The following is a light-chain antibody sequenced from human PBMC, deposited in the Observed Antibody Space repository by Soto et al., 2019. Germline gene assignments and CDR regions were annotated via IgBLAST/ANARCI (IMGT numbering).Light chain of an antibody. CDR3: NSYTIASTWV. J-gene: IGLJ3*02. CDR2: EVS. V-gene: IGLV2-14*01. Sequence: QSALTQPASVSGSPGQSITISCTGTSYDVGAYNYVSWYQQYPGKAPKLMISEVSNRPSGISNRFSGSKSGNTASLTISGLQAEDEADYYCNSYTIASTWVFGGGTKLTVL. CDR1: SYDVGAYNY.